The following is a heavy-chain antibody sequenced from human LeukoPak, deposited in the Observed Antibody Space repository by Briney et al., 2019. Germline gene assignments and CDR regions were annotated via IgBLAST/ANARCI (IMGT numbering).Heavy chain of an antibody. CDR2: ISYDGSNK. J-gene: IGHJ4*02. Sequence: PGGSLRLSCAASGFTFSSYGMHWVRQAPGKGLEWVAVISYDGSNKYYADSVKGRFTISRDNSKNTLYLQMNSLRAEDTAVYYCAKDRKYNWNFGDSSSWYLFDYWGQGTLVTVSS. CDR1: GFTFSSYG. V-gene: IGHV3-30*18. D-gene: IGHD6-13*01. CDR3: AKDRKYNWNFGDSSSWYLFDY.